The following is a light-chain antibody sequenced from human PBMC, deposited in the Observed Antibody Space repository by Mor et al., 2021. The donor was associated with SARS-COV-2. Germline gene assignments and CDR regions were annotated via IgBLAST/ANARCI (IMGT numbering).Light chain of an antibody. V-gene: IGKV2-40*01. CDR2: S. Sequence: SFRAAGVPDRFRRSGSGSDFTLRISRVEAEDVGVYYCMQRIEFPWTFGQGTRVEIK. CDR3: MQRIEFPWT. J-gene: IGKJ1*01.